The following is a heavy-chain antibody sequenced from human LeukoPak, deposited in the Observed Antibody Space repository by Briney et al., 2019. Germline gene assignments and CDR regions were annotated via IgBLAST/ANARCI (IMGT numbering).Heavy chain of an antibody. J-gene: IGHJ5*02. CDR3: ARDLGLTISDNWFDP. V-gene: IGHV4-38-2*02. D-gene: IGHD3-3*01. Sequence: PSETLSLTCTVSDYSISSGYFWTWIRQPPGKGLEWIGSSFHTGSSYYNPSLKSPFAISVDTSKNQFSLEMSSVTAADTAVYYCARDLGLTISDNWFDPWGQGTLVTVSS. CDR2: SFHTGSS. CDR1: DYSISSGYF.